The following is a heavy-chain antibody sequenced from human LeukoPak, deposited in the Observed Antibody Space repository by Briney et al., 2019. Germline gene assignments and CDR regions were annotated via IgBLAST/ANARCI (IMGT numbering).Heavy chain of an antibody. CDR2: ISAYNGNT. J-gene: IGHJ4*02. Sequence: GASVKVSCTASGYTFTSYGISWVRQAPGQGLEWMGWISAYNGNTNYAQKLQGRVTMATDTSTSTAYMELRSLRSDDTALYFCARGGYNSGWFPYVYWGQGTLVTVSS. V-gene: IGHV1-18*01. CDR3: ARGGYNSGWFPYVY. CDR1: GYTFTSYG. D-gene: IGHD6-19*01.